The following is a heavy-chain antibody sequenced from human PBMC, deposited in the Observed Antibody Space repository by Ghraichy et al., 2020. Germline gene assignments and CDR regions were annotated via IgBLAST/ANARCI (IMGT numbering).Heavy chain of an antibody. V-gene: IGHV4-34*01. CDR3: ARGTDIVVVPAAPTGWFDP. D-gene: IGHD2-2*01. CDR1: GGSFSGYY. J-gene: IGHJ5*02. CDR2: INHSGST. Sequence: SETLSLTCAVYGGSFSGYYWSWIRQPPGKGLEWIGEINHSGSTNYNPSLKSRVTISVDTSKNQFSLKLSSVTAADTAVYYCARGTDIVVVPAAPTGWFDPWGQGTLVTVSS.